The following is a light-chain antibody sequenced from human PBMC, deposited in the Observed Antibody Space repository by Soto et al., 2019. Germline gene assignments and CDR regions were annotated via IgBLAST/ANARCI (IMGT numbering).Light chain of an antibody. CDR1: SSDVGGYNY. Sequence: QSALTQPPSASGSPGQSVTISCIGTSSDVGGYNYVSWYQQHPGKAPKLMIYEVSKRPSGIPDRSSGSKSGNTASLTVSGLQADDEADYYCSSYAASNNLGVFGGGTKLTVL. CDR2: EVS. CDR3: SSYAASNNLGV. J-gene: IGLJ2*01. V-gene: IGLV2-8*01.